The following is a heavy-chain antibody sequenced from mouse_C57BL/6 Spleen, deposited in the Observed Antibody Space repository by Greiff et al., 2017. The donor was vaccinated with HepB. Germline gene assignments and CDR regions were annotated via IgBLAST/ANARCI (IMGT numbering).Heavy chain of an antibody. Sequence: QVHVKQSGAELVRPGASVKLSCKASGYTFTDYYINWVKQRPGQGLEWIARIYPGSGNTYYNEKFKGKATLTAEKSSSTAYMQLSSLTSEDSAVYFCAREDYGSSYVDYFDYWGQGTTLTVSS. J-gene: IGHJ2*01. CDR2: IYPGSGNT. V-gene: IGHV1-76*01. CDR1: GYTFTDYY. CDR3: AREDYGSSYVDYFDY. D-gene: IGHD1-1*01.